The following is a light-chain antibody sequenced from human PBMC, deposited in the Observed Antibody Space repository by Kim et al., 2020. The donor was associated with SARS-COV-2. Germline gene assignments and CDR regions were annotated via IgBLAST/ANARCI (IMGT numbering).Light chain of an antibody. J-gene: IGKJ4*02. V-gene: IGKV4-1*01. Sequence: ATLTSRASLSKASSAIMKKSLGWYQNRPETPPKVLLFRASIRESGGPHRFSGGGAGTQFTLTITRLQDEKVAGYYSEHNHNIPLTFCEGTKGDIK. CDR1: LSKASSAIMKKS. CDR2: RAS. CDR3: EHNHNIPLT.